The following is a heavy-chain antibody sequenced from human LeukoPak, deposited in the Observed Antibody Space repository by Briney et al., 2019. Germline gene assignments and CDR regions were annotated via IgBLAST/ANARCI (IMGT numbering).Heavy chain of an antibody. CDR3: ARGLIAARRGNWFDP. D-gene: IGHD6-6*01. Sequence: GASVTVSCKASGYTFTGYYMHWVRQAPGQGLEWMGWINPNSGGTNYAQKFQGRVTMTRDTSISTAYMELSRLRSDDTAVYYCARGLIAARRGNWFDPWGQGTLVTVSS. CDR2: INPNSGGT. J-gene: IGHJ5*02. CDR1: GYTFTGYY. V-gene: IGHV1-2*02.